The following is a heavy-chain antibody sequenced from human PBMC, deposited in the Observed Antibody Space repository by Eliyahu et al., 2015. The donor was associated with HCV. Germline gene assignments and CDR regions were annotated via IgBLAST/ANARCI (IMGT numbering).Heavy chain of an antibody. CDR3: ARRGDILEWFDP. Sequence: EVQLVQSGAEVKKPGESLKISCXGSGXSFTNYWIAWVXQMPGKGLEWMGIISPGDSDTRYSPSXQGQVTISADKSISTAYLQWSRLKASDTAMYYCARRGDILEWFDPWGQGTLVTVSS. CDR2: ISPGDSDT. J-gene: IGHJ5*02. D-gene: IGHD2-15*01. CDR1: GXSFTNYW. V-gene: IGHV5-51*01.